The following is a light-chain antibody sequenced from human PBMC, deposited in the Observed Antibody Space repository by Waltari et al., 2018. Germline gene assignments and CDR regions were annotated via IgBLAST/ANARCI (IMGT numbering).Light chain of an antibody. CDR1: SSDVGGYDY. V-gene: IGLV2-14*03. J-gene: IGLJ3*02. CDR3: CSYKRGATWV. Sequence: QSVLTQPASVSGSPGQSITISCTGTSSDVGGYDYVPWYQQSPGKAPKLIIYDVVKRPSGVSTRFSASKSDNTASLTISGLQAEDEGDYYCCSYKRGATWVFGGGTALTVL. CDR2: DVV.